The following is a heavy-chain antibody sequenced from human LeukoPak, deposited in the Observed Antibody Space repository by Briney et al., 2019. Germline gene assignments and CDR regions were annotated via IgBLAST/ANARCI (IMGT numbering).Heavy chain of an antibody. D-gene: IGHD3-16*01. V-gene: IGHV4-34*01. CDR3: ARGWGMPLGEFDY. Sequence: SETLSLTCAVYGGSFSGCYWSWIRQPPGKGLEWIGEINHSGSTNYNPSLKSRVTISVDTSKNQFSLKLSSVTAADTAVYYCARGWGMPLGEFDYWGQGTLVTVSS. CDR1: GGSFSGCY. CDR2: INHSGST. J-gene: IGHJ4*02.